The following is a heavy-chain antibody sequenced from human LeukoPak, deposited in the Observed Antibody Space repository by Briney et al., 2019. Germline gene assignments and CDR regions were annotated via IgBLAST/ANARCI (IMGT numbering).Heavy chain of an antibody. CDR1: GFTFSTYS. D-gene: IGHD5-18*01. J-gene: IGHJ5*02. CDR3: ARGQSYGWFDP. CDR2: ISGSSSYI. Sequence: GGPLRLSCAPSGFTFSTYSMNGVRQAPGKGLEWVSSISGSSSYIYYADSVKGRFTISRDSAQNSLYLQMNSLRAEDTAVYYCARGQSYGWFDPWGQGTLATVSS. V-gene: IGHV3-21*01.